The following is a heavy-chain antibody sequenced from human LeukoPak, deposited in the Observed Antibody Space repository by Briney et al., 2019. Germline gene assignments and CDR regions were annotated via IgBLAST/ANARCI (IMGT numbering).Heavy chain of an antibody. D-gene: IGHD3-16*01. V-gene: IGHV1-69*04. Sequence: SVKVSCKASGGTFSSYAISWVRQAPGQGLEWMGRIIPILGIANYAQKFQGRVTITADKSTSTAYMELSSLRSEDTAVYYCARATGTWGHDGFDIWGQGTMVTVSS. J-gene: IGHJ3*02. CDR3: ARATGTWGHDGFDI. CDR2: IIPILGIA. CDR1: GGTFSSYA.